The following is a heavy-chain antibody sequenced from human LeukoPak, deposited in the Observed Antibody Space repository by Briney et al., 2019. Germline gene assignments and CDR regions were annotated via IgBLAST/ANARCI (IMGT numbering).Heavy chain of an antibody. CDR2: IKQDGSEK. CDR3: AKDRWEPRAGPSPNDY. J-gene: IGHJ4*02. Sequence: PGGSLRLSCAASGFTFSSYWMSWVRQAPGKGLEWVANIKQDGSEKYYVDSVKGRFTISRDNAKNSLYLQMNSLRAEDTAVYYCAKDRWEPRAGPSPNDYWGQGTLVTVSS. D-gene: IGHD1-26*01. V-gene: IGHV3-7*03. CDR1: GFTFSSYW.